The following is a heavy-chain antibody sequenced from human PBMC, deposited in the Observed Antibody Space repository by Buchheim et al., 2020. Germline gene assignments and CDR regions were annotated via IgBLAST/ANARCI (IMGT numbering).Heavy chain of an antibody. Sequence: QVQLVESGGGVVQPGRSLRLSCVVSGFTFSSYGMHWVRQAPGKGLEWVAVIWYDGSEKYYADSVKGRFTISRDNSKKTLFLQMNSLRAEDTAVYYCARDNGGSYRAFDYWGQGTL. CDR1: GFTFSSYG. J-gene: IGHJ4*02. CDR3: ARDNGGSYRAFDY. CDR2: IWYDGSEK. V-gene: IGHV3-33*01. D-gene: IGHD1-26*01.